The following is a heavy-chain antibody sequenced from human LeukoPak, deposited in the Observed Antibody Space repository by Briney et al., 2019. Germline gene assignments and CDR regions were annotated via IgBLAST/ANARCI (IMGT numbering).Heavy chain of an antibody. Sequence: SQTLSLTCTVSGDSISSGDYYWSWLRQSPGKGLEWIGHIFYSGSTYSNPSLKSRLTISVDTSRNQFSLKLTSVTAADTAVYYCARYDNSGYYSLDYWGQGALVTVSS. CDR2: IFYSGST. CDR3: ARYDNSGYYSLDY. D-gene: IGHD3-22*01. CDR1: GDSISSGDYY. V-gene: IGHV4-30-4*01. J-gene: IGHJ4*02.